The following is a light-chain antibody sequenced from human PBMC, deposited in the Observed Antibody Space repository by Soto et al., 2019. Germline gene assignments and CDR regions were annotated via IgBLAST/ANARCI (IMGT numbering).Light chain of an antibody. Sequence: DIQMTQYPSTLSASIGERVTISCRASQSVNHWLAWYQRKPGKAPKLLIHDASTLESGIPSRFSGSGSGTEFTLTISSLQPDDVATYYCQQYKSYWTFGQGTKVDIK. CDR3: QQYKSYWT. CDR1: QSVNHW. J-gene: IGKJ1*01. V-gene: IGKV1-5*01. CDR2: DAS.